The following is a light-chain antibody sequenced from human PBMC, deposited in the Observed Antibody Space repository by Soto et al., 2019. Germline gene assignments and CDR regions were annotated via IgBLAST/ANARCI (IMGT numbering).Light chain of an antibody. Sequence: DIQLTQSPPTLSASVGDIVTITCRASQSIRYYLAWYQQMPGKAPKLLIYGASSLQSGVPSRFSGSGSGTEFTLTSSSLQPDDFATYFCQHHDSDSQTFGHGTKVEI. CDR3: QHHDSDSQT. J-gene: IGKJ1*01. CDR1: QSIRYY. V-gene: IGKV1-5*01. CDR2: GAS.